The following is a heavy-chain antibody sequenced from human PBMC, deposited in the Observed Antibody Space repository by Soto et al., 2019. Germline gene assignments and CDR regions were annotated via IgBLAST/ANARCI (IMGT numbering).Heavy chain of an antibody. V-gene: IGHV3-30-3*01. CDR1: GFTFNSYA. CDR3: AREGGYGDNYYYYGMDV. CDR2: ISYDGSNK. Sequence: GGCMRLSCAASGFTFNSYAMHWVRQDPGKGLEWVAVISYDGSNKYYADSVKGRFTISRDNSKNTLYLQMNSLRAEDTAVYYCAREGGYGDNYYYYGMDVWGQGTTVTVSS. D-gene: IGHD4-17*01. J-gene: IGHJ6*02.